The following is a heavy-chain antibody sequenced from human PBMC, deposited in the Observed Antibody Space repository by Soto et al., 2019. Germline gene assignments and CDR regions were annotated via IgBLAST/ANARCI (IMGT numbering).Heavy chain of an antibody. Sequence: QVQLVQSGAEVKKPGSSVKVACKASEGTFSSYTISWVRQAPGEGLEWMGRIIPILGIANYAQKFQGRVTITADKSTSTAYMELSSLRSEDTAVYYCAMEYCSSTSCYRDYWGQGTLVTVSS. CDR3: AMEYCSSTSCYRDY. D-gene: IGHD2-2*02. CDR1: EGTFSSYT. CDR2: IIPILGIA. V-gene: IGHV1-69*02. J-gene: IGHJ4*02.